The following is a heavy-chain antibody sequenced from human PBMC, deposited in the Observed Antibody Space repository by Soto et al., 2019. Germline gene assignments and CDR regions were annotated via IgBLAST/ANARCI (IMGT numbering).Heavy chain of an antibody. CDR1: GYTFTSYG. V-gene: IGHV1-18*01. Sequence: GASVKVSCKASGYTFTSYGISWVRQAPGQGLELLVCIIAYNGNTNYAQKLQGRVTMTTDTSTSTAYMELRSLRSDDTAVYYCAREPGGADYYDSSGYCELDYWGQGTLVTVSS. D-gene: IGHD3-22*01. J-gene: IGHJ4*02. CDR2: IIAYNGNT. CDR3: AREPGGADYYDSSGYCELDY.